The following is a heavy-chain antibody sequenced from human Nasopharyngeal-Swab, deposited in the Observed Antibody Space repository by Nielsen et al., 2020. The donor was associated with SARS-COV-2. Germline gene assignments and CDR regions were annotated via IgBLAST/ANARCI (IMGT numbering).Heavy chain of an antibody. V-gene: IGHV4-31*02. Sequence: WIRQPPGKGLEWIGYIYYSGSTYYNPSLKSRVTISVDTSKNQFSLKLSSVTAADTAVYYCARDNPRLLWFGELKIGFDYWGQGTLVTVSS. CDR3: ARDNPRLLWFGELKIGFDY. D-gene: IGHD3-10*01. J-gene: IGHJ4*02. CDR2: IYYSGST.